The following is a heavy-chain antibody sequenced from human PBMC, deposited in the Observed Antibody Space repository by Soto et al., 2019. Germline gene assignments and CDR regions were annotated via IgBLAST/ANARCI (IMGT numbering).Heavy chain of an antibody. CDR1: GFTFSSYA. CDR2: ISGSGGST. D-gene: IGHD6-13*01. J-gene: IGHJ5*02. CDR3: AKGYSSSWRYNLFDP. V-gene: IGHV3-23*01. Sequence: EVQLLESGGGLVQPGGSLRLSCAASGFTFSSYAMSWVRQAPGKGLEWVSAISGSGGSTYYADSVKGRFTISRDNSKNTRYLQMNSLRAEDTAVYYCAKGYSSSWRYNLFDPWGQGTLVTVSS.